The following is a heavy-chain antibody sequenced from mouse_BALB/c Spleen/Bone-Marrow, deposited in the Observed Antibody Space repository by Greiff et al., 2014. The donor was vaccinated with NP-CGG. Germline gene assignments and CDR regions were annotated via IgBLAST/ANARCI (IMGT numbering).Heavy chain of an antibody. D-gene: IGHD2-2*01. CDR3: TREGIYFGYDVPXDX. Sequence: VQLQQSGAELVRPGASVTLSCKASGYKFTDYEMHWVKQTPVHGLEWIGSIDPVAPCSSLRPPFSARPPLSAVRSTPAAYMELRSLTSEDSAVYYCTREGIYFGYDVPXDXWGQGTSVTVSS. CDR1: GYKFTDYE. J-gene: IGHJ4*01. CDR2: IDPVAPCS. V-gene: IGHV1-15*01.